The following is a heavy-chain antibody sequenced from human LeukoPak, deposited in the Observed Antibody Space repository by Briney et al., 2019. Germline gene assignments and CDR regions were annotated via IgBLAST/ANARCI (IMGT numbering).Heavy chain of an antibody. CDR3: ATAKRGATQRTYFDY. CDR1: GFTFSSYG. Sequence: GRSLRLSCAASGFTFSSYGMHWVRQAPGKGLEWVAVISYDGSNKYYADSVKGRFTISRDNSKNTLYLQMNSLRAEDTAVYYCATAKRGATQRTYFDYWGQGTLVTVSS. V-gene: IGHV3-30*03. J-gene: IGHJ4*02. CDR2: ISYDGSNK. D-gene: IGHD6-25*01.